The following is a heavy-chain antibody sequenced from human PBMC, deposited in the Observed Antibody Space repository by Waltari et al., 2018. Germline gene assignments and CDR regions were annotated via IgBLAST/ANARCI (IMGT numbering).Heavy chain of an antibody. CDR3: TRGDF. J-gene: IGHJ4*02. V-gene: IGHV3-7*01. Sequence: EVHLVDSGGDLVQPGGYLRLSCAASGFTFSNYWMSWARQAPGKGLEWVGNIKPDGGDKYYADSVKGRFIISRDNTKNSLYLQMNSLRVEDTAVYYCTRGDFWGQGTLVTVSS. D-gene: IGHD3-3*01. CDR2: IKPDGGDK. CDR1: GFTFSNYW.